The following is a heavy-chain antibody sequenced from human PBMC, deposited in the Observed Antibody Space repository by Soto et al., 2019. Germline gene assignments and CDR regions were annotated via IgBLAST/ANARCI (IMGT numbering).Heavy chain of an antibody. J-gene: IGHJ6*02. CDR2: IYYSGST. Sequence: SETLSLTCTVSGGSISSYYWSWIRQPPGKGLEWIGYIYYSGSTNYNPSLKSRVTISVDTSKNQFSLKLSSVTAADTAVYYCARLHGSGGGYYYYGMDVWGQGTTVTVTS. V-gene: IGHV4-59*01. CDR1: GGSISSYY. D-gene: IGHD3-10*01. CDR3: ARLHGSGGGYYYYGMDV.